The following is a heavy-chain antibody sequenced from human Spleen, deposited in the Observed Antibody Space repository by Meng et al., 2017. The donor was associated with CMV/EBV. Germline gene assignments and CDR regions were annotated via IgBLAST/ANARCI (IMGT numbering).Heavy chain of an antibody. CDR2: INPSDGST. V-gene: IGHV1-46*01. Sequence: KASGYTFTSYYMHWVRQAPGQGVEWMGIINPSDGSTSYAQKFQGRVTMTRDTSTSTVYMELSSLRSEDTAVYYCARRYSSGWYYFDFWGQGTLVTVSS. D-gene: IGHD6-19*01. CDR3: ARRYSSGWYYFDF. J-gene: IGHJ4*02. CDR1: GYTFTSYY.